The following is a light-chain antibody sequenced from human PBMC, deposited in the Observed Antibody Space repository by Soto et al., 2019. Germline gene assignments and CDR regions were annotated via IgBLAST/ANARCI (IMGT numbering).Light chain of an antibody. CDR3: QRYGTSLPLT. CDR2: GAS. Sequence: EIVLTQSPGTLSLSPGDRATLSCGASQSVSSNYLAWYQQKPGQAPRLLIYGASSRATGIPDRFSGSGSGTDFTLTISRLEPEDFAVSYCQRYGTSLPLTFGGGTKVEIK. J-gene: IGKJ4*01. V-gene: IGKV3-20*01. CDR1: QSVSSNY.